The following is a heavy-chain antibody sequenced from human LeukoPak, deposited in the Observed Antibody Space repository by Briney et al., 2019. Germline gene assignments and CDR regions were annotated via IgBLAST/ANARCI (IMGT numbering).Heavy chain of an antibody. J-gene: IGHJ4*02. Sequence: GGSLRLSCAASEFXFSSYAMSWVRQAPGKGLEWVSAISGSGGTTYYTDSVKGRFTISRDNSKNTLYLQMNSLRAEDTAVYYCAKEFSSSWYYYFDYWGQGTLVTVSS. V-gene: IGHV3-23*01. CDR1: EFXFSSYA. D-gene: IGHD6-13*01. CDR3: AKEFSSSWYYYFDY. CDR2: ISGSGGTT.